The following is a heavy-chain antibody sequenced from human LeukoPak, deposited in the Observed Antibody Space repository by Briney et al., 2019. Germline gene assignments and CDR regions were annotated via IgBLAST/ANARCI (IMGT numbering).Heavy chain of an antibody. CDR1: GFTFSSYG. Sequence: GGSLRLSCAASGFTFSSYGMHWVRQAPGKGLEWVAFIRYDGNNAFYVDSVKGRFTISRDNSKNTLYLQMNSLRAEDMALYYCAKDILRGYSGYDDGGFDYWGQGTLVTVSS. CDR2: IRYDGNNA. V-gene: IGHV3-30*02. J-gene: IGHJ4*02. D-gene: IGHD5-12*01. CDR3: AKDILRGYSGYDDGGFDY.